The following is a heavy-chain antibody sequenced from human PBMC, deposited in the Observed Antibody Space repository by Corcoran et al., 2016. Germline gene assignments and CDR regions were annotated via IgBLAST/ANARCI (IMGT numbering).Heavy chain of an antibody. V-gene: IGHV1-69*06. CDR2: IIPIFGTA. Sequence: QVQLVQSGAEVKKPGSSVKVSCKASGGTFSSYAISWVRQAPGQGLEWMGGIIPIFGTANYAQKFQGRVTITADKSTSTAYMELSSLRAEDTAVYCWARDSETEDAFDIWGQGTMVTVSS. J-gene: IGHJ3*02. CDR1: GGTFSSYA. CDR3: ARDSETEDAFDI.